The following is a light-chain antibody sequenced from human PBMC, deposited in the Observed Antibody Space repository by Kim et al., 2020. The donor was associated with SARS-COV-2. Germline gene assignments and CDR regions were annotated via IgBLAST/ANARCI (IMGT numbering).Light chain of an antibody. CDR3: YSAADNIGV. J-gene: IGLJ3*02. CDR1: VLAKKY. Sequence: SVSPGQTARITCSGDVLAKKYARWFQQKPGPAPVLVIYKDSERPSGIPERFSGSSSGTTVTLTISGAQVEDEADYYCYSAADNIGVFGGGTQLTVL. CDR2: KDS. V-gene: IGLV3-27*01.